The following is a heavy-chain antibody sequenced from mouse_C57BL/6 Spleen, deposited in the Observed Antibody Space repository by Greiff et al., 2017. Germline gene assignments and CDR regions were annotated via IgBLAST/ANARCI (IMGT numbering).Heavy chain of an antibody. CDR2: SNYDGSST. CDR1: GFTFSDYY. D-gene: IGHD3-1*01. CDR3: ARDRDWDY. V-gene: IGHV5-16*01. Sequence: EVKLMESEGGLVQPGSSMKLSCTASGFTFSDYYMAWVRQVPEKGLEWVANSNYDGSSTYYLDSLKSRFIISRDNAKNILYLQMSSLKSEDTATYYCARDRDWDYWGQGTTLTVSS. J-gene: IGHJ2*01.